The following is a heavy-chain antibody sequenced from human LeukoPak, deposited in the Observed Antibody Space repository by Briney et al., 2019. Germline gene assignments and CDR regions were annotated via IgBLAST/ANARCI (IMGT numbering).Heavy chain of an antibody. CDR1: GYTFTSYD. J-gene: IGHJ6*02. Sequence: ASVKVSCKASGYTFTSYDINWVRQATGQGLEWMGWMNPNSGNTGYAQKFQGRVTMTRNTSISTAYMELSSLRSEDTAVYYCARGSPYYYDSSGTHYYYYYGMDVWGQGTTVTVSS. D-gene: IGHD3-22*01. CDR3: ARGSPYYYDSSGTHYYYYYGMDV. V-gene: IGHV1-8*01. CDR2: MNPNSGNT.